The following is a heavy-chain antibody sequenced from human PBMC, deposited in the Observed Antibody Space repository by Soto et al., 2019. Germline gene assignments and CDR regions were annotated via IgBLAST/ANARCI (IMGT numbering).Heavy chain of an antibody. Sequence: QVQLVQSGAEVQKPGSSVKVSCKASGGTFSSYAISWVRQAPGQGLEWMGGIITISGTANYAHKFQGRGTITADESTSTAYMERSSLRSKDTAVYYWARSQGSSTSLELYYYYYYGLDVWGQGTTVTVSS. J-gene: IGHJ6*02. CDR2: IITISGTA. CDR1: GGTFSSYA. D-gene: IGHD2-2*01. CDR3: ARSQGSSTSLELYYYYYYGLDV. V-gene: IGHV1-69*01.